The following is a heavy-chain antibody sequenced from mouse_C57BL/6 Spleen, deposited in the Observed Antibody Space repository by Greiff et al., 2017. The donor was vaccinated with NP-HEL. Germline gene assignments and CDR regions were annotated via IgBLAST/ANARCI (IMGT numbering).Heavy chain of an antibody. CDR3: ASRDWEGPLDY. Sequence: VQLQQPGAELVKPGASVKLSCTASGYTFTSYWMHWVKQRPGQGLEWIGMIHPNSGSTNYNEKFKSKATLTVDKSSSTAYMQLSSLTSEDSAVYYCASRDWEGPLDYWGQGTTLTVSS. D-gene: IGHD4-1*01. CDR1: GYTFTSYW. V-gene: IGHV1-64*01. J-gene: IGHJ2*01. CDR2: IHPNSGST.